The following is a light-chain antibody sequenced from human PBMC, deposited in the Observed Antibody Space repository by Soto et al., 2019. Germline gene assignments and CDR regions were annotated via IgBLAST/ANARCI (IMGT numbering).Light chain of an antibody. CDR1: SSDVGGYNY. Sequence: QSALTQPPSASGSPGQSVTISCTGTSSDVGGYNYVSWYQQHPGKAPKLMIYEVNTRPSGVPDRFSGSKSGTTASLTVSGLQAEDEADYYCSSYAGSSSYVFGTGTKLTVL. CDR3: SSYAGSSSYV. J-gene: IGLJ1*01. V-gene: IGLV2-8*01. CDR2: EVN.